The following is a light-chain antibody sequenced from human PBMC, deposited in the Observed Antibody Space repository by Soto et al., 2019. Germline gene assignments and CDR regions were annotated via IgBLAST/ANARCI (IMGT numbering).Light chain of an antibody. CDR2: GAS. CDR1: QSVPSRY. Sequence: EIVLTQSPGTVSLSPGERATLSCRASQSVPSRYLAWYQQRPGQAPRLLIYGASSRATGIPDRFSGSGSGTDFTLTISRLEPEDFAVYYCQQYNSWPPITFGQGTRLENK. J-gene: IGKJ5*01. V-gene: IGKV3-20*01. CDR3: QQYNSWPPIT.